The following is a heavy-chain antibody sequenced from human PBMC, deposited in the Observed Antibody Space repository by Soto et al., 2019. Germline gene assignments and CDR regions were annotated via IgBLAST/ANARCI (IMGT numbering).Heavy chain of an antibody. CDR2: INHSGST. D-gene: IGHD5-12*01. CDR1: GGSFSGYY. CDR3: ARVVSVYSGYDYDSSSSGWYSDY. Sequence: SETLSLTCAVYGGSFSGYYWSWIRQPPGKGLEWIGEINHSGSTNYNPSLKSRVTISVDTSKNQFSLKLSSVTAADTAVYYCARVVSVYSGYDYDSSSSGWYSDYWGQGTLVTVSS. V-gene: IGHV4-34*01. J-gene: IGHJ4*02.